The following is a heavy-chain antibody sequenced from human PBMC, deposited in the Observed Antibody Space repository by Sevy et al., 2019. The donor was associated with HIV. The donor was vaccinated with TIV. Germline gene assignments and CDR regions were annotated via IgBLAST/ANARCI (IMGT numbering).Heavy chain of an antibody. Sequence: ASVKVSCKVFGYTFTSHGIIWVRQAPGQGLEWMGWISAYSGDTKYAQNLQGRVTMTTDTSTSTAYMELRSLGSDDTAVYFCARAGAFYYDTSGFSNYWGQGTLVTVSS. CDR1: GYTFTSHG. CDR2: ISAYSGDT. CDR3: ARAGAFYYDTSGFSNY. D-gene: IGHD3-22*01. V-gene: IGHV1-18*04. J-gene: IGHJ4*02.